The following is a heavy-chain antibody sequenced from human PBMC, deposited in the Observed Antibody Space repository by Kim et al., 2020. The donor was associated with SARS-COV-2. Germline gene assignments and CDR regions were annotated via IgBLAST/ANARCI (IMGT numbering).Heavy chain of an antibody. CDR2: ISWNSATI. D-gene: IGHD3-10*01. J-gene: IGHJ6*02. V-gene: IGHV3-9*01. Sequence: GGSLRLSCVVSGFRFDDYAMHWVRQAPGKGLEWVSGISWNSATIGYADSVKGRFTISRDNAKGSLYLQMNSLRAEDTALYYCAKGLGSGSYSGIYYYYGIDVWGQGTTVTVSS. CDR1: GFRFDDYA. CDR3: AKGLGSGSYSGIYYYYGIDV.